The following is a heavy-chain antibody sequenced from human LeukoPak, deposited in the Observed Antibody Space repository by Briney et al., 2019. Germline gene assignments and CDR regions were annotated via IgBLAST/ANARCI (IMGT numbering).Heavy chain of an antibody. Sequence: SETLSLTCTVSGDSINNYYWSWIRQPPGKGLEWIGNINYSGSTNYNPSLKSRVTISVDTSKNQFPLKLSSVTAADTAVYYCARGATTVTAYNWFDPWGQGTLVTVSS. J-gene: IGHJ5*02. CDR3: ARGATTVTAYNWFDP. CDR1: GDSINNYY. CDR2: INYSGST. V-gene: IGHV4-59*01. D-gene: IGHD4-17*01.